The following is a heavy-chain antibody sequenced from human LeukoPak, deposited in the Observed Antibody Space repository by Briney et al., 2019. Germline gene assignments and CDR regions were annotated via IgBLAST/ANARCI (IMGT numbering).Heavy chain of an antibody. Sequence: TGGPLRLSCAASGFTFSDYYMSWIRQAPGKGLEWVSYISSSGSTIYYADSVKGRFTISRDNAKNSLYLQMNSLRAEDTAVYYCARANIVVVLAATDYYMDVWGKGTTVTVSS. CDR2: ISSSGSTI. CDR3: ARANIVVVLAATDYYMDV. CDR1: GFTFSDYY. J-gene: IGHJ6*03. D-gene: IGHD2-2*01. V-gene: IGHV3-11*04.